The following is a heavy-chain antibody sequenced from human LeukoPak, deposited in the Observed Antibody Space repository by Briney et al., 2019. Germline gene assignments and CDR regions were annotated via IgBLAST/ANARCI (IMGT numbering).Heavy chain of an antibody. V-gene: IGHV3-7*01. D-gene: IGHD3-9*01. CDR3: GRDYTGYFP. CDR2: IKKDGSEK. J-gene: IGHJ5*02. Sequence: GGSLRLSCAASGFTFSSYWMSWVRQAPGKGLEWVANIKKDGSEKYYVDSVKGRFTISRDNAKDSLYLQMNSVRAEDTAVYYCGRDYTGYFPWGEGTLVIVSS. CDR1: GFTFSSYW.